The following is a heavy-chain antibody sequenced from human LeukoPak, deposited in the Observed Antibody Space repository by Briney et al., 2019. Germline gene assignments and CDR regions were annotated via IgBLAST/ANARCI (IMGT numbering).Heavy chain of an antibody. Sequence: PSETLSLTCAVYGASFSDCYWSWIRQSPAQGRVWIGEINNSGSTSYNPSLNSRVIMSVDRSKNQFSLRLTSVTAADTAVYYCARGRYGPRLGNWGQGTLVTVSS. J-gene: IGHJ4*02. CDR1: GASFSDCY. CDR3: ARGRYGPRLGN. CDR2: INNSGST. D-gene: IGHD3-16*01. V-gene: IGHV4-34*01.